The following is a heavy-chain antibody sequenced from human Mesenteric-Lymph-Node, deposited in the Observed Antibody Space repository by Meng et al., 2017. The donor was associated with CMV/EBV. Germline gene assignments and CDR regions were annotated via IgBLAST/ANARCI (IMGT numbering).Heavy chain of an antibody. CDR3: ARPYYDFWSGYPIAAFDV. CDR2: ISYDGSSQ. J-gene: IGHJ3*01. Sequence: GESLKISCAGSGFTFSRYGMHWVRQAPGKGLEWVAVISYDGSSQAYADSVKGRFTISRDNSKNRVYLQMNSLRGEDTAIYYCARPYYDFWSGYPIAAFDVWGQGTMVTVSS. D-gene: IGHD3-3*01. CDR1: GFTFSRYG. V-gene: IGHV3-30*19.